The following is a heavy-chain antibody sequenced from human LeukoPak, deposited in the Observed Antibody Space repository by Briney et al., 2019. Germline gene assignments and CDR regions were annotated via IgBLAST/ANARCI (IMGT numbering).Heavy chain of an antibody. D-gene: IGHD2-21*02. J-gene: IGHJ4*02. Sequence: SETLSLTCTVSGGSISSGGYYWSWIRQHPGKGLEWIGYIYYSGSTYYNPSLKSRVTISVDTSKNQFSLKLSSVTAADTAVYYCARGPLYSHIVVVTDSKAFDYWGQGTLVTVSS. CDR2: IYYSGST. V-gene: IGHV4-30-4*08. CDR3: ARGPLYSHIVVVTDSKAFDY. CDR1: GGSISSGGYY.